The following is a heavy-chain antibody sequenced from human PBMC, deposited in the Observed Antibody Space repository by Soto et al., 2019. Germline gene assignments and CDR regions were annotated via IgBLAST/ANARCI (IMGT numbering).Heavy chain of an antibody. V-gene: IGHV4-31*11. Sequence: SETLSLTCAVSGGSISSGRYYWSWIRQHPGKGLEWIGYIYYSGSTYYNPSLKSRVTISVDTSKNQFSLKLSSVTAADTAVYYCARVNFFNSSGYFAATHIWFDAWGQGTLVT. CDR3: ARVNFFNSSGYFAATHIWFDA. CDR1: GGSISSGRYY. D-gene: IGHD3-22*01. J-gene: IGHJ5*02. CDR2: IYYSGST.